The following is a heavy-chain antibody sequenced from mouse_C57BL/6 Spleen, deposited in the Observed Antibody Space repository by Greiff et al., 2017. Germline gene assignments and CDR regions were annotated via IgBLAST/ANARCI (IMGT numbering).Heavy chain of an antibody. Sequence: EVQLVESGGGLVQPKGSLKLSCAASGFTFNTYAMHWVRQAPGKGLEWVARIRSKSSNYATYYADSVKDRFTISRDDSQSMLYLQMNNLTTEDTAMYYCVRDYYGSSYWYFDVWGTGTTVTVSS. J-gene: IGHJ1*03. V-gene: IGHV10-3*01. CDR3: VRDYYGSSYWYFDV. CDR1: GFTFNTYA. D-gene: IGHD1-1*01. CDR2: IRSKSSNYAT.